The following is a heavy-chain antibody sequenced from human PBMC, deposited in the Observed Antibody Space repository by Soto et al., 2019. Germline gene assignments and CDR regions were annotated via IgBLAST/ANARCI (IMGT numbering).Heavy chain of an antibody. V-gene: IGHV3-21*01. Sequence: GSLRLSCTVSGFAFNNYGISWVRQAPGKGLEWVSSISKSDYTYYSDSVKGRFTISRDNAKNSMSLQMNTLRVEDTAVYYCAREDSIIIPAVSDFWGQGTLVTVSS. CDR2: ISKSDYT. CDR3: AREDSIIIPAVSDF. J-gene: IGHJ4*02. D-gene: IGHD2-2*01. CDR1: GFAFNNYG.